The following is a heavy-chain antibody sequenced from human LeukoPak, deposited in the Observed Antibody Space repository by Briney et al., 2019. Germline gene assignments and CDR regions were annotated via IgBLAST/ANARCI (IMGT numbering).Heavy chain of an antibody. CDR1: GFTFSSYE. Sequence: GGSLRLSCAASGFTFSSYEMNWVRQAPGKGLEWVSYISSSGSTIYYADSVKGRFTISRDNAKNPLYLQMNSLRAEDTAVYYCARERAGGFDIWGQGTMVTVSS. V-gene: IGHV3-48*03. J-gene: IGHJ3*02. CDR3: ARERAGGFDI. D-gene: IGHD3-10*01. CDR2: ISSSGSTI.